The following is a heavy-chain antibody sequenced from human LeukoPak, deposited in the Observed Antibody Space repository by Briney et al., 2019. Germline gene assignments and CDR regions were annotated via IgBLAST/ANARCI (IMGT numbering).Heavy chain of an antibody. CDR2: IRYDGSNK. CDR3: ARVSYSQIYYYMDV. V-gene: IGHV3-30*02. J-gene: IGHJ6*03. Sequence: GGSLRLSCAASGFIFSNYGMHWVRQAPGKGLEWVAFIRYDGSNKYYADSVKGRFTISRDNSKNTLYLQMNSLRAEDTAVYYCARVSYSQIYYYMDVWGKGTTVTVSS. D-gene: IGHD4-11*01. CDR1: GFIFSNYG.